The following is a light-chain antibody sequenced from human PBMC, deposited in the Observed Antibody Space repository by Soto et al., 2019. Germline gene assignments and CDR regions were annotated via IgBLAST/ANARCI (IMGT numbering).Light chain of an antibody. V-gene: IGKV1-39*01. Sequence: DIQMTQSPSSLSASVADRVTITCRSSQSMISYLNWYQQTVGKAPQLLIYAASSMQTGVPARFGGGVSGTDFTLTISSLQPEDSAIYYCQQAYSGPRTFGQGTKLEIK. J-gene: IGKJ2*02. CDR3: QQAYSGPRT. CDR2: AAS. CDR1: QSMISY.